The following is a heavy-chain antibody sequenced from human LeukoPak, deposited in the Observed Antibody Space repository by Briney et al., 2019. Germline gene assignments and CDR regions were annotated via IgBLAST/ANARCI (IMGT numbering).Heavy chain of an antibody. CDR1: GFTFDDYG. V-gene: IGHV3-9*01. CDR2: ISWNSGSI. J-gene: IGHJ4*02. Sequence: GGSLRLSCAASGFTFDDYGMSWVRQAPGKGLEWVSGISWNSGSIGYADSVKGRFTISRDNAKNSLYLQMNSLRAEDTALYYCAKGFAFGGAAYFDYWGQGTLVTVSS. CDR3: AKGFAFGGAAYFDY. D-gene: IGHD3-16*01.